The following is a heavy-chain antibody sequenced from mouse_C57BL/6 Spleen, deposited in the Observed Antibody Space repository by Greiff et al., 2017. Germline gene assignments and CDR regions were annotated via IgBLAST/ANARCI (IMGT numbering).Heavy chain of an antibody. J-gene: IGHJ4*01. CDR2: ISSGGSYT. Sequence: EVNVVASGGDLVKPGGSLKLSCAASGFTFSSYGMSWVRQTPDKRLEWVATISSGGSYTYYPDSVKGRFTITIDNAKNTLYLQMSSLKSEDTALYYCARPLRYDMDYWGQGTSVTVSS. CDR3: ARPLRYDMDY. D-gene: IGHD1-1*01. V-gene: IGHV5-6*01. CDR1: GFTFSSYG.